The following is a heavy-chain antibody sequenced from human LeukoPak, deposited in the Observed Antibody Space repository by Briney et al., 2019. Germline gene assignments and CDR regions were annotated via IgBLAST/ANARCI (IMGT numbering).Heavy chain of an antibody. CDR3: ARDSSTDY. V-gene: IGHV3-48*01. J-gene: IGHJ4*02. CDR1: GFTFSRYS. CDR2: ISSSSSTI. D-gene: IGHD6-13*01. Sequence: GGSLRLSCAASGFTFSRYSMNWVRQAPGKGLDWVSYISSSSSTIYYADSVRGRFTIARDNAQNSLFLQMNSLRAEDTAVYYCARDSSTDYWGQGTLVTVSS.